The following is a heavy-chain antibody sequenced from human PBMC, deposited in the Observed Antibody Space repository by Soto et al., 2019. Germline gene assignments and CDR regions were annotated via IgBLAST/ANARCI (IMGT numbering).Heavy chain of an antibody. CDR1: GGSISSGGYY. D-gene: IGHD1-26*01. Sequence: SETLSLTCTVSGGSISSGGYYWSWIRQHPGKGLEWIGYIYYSGSTYYNPSLKSRVTISVDTSKNQFSLKLSSVTAADTAVYYCAKEVGATSYYGMDVWGQGTTVTVSS. CDR2: IYYSGST. CDR3: AKEVGATSYYGMDV. J-gene: IGHJ6*02. V-gene: IGHV4-31*03.